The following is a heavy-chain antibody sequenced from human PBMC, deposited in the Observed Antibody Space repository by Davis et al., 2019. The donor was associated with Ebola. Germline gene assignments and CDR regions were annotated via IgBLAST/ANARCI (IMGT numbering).Heavy chain of an antibody. J-gene: IGHJ4*02. Sequence: AASVKVSCKASGYNFNSYGIYWVRQAPGQGLEWMGWISAYNGNTNYAQKLQGRVTMTTDTSTSTAYMELRSLRSDDTAVYYCARDLGMVKSYYFDSWGQGTQVTVSS. CDR2: ISAYNGNT. V-gene: IGHV1-18*01. D-gene: IGHD5-18*01. CDR1: GYNFNSYG. CDR3: ARDLGMVKSYYFDS.